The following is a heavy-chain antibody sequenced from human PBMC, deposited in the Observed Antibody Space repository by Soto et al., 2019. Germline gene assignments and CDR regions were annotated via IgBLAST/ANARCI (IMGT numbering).Heavy chain of an antibody. CDR1: GGTFSSYA. D-gene: IGHD2-15*01. CDR2: IIPILGIA. CDR3: ARGMIGAAATGIGYYYYGMDV. V-gene: IGHV1-69*10. J-gene: IGHJ6*02. Sequence: ASVKVSCKASGGTFSSYAISWVRQAPGQGLEWMGGIIPILGIANYAQKFQGRVTITADKSTSTAYMELSSLRSEDTAVYYCARGMIGAAATGIGYYYYGMDVWGQGTTVTVSS.